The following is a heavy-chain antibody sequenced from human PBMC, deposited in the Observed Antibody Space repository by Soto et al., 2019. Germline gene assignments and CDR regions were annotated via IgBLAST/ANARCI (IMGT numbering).Heavy chain of an antibody. CDR2: ISGSGGST. CDR3: AKDLQLERSRNWFDP. J-gene: IGHJ5*02. CDR1: GFTFSSYA. V-gene: IGHV3-23*01. Sequence: PGGSLRLSCAASGFTFSSYAMSWVRQAPGKGLEWVSAISGSGGSTYYADSVKGRFTISRDNSKNTLYLQMNSLRAEDTAVYYCAKDLQLERSRNWFDPWGQGTLVTVSS. D-gene: IGHD1-1*01.